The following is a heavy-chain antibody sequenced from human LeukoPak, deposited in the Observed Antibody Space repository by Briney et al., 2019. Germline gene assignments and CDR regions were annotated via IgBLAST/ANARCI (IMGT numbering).Heavy chain of an antibody. Sequence: PGGSLRLSCAASGFTFSNAWMSWVRQAPGKGLEWVGRIKSKTDGGTTDYAAPVKGRFTISRDDSKNTLYLQMNSLKTEDTAVYYCTTCPTFYGGNPWYWGQGTLVTVSS. CDR3: TTCPTFYGGNPWY. CDR2: IKSKTDGGTT. D-gene: IGHD4-23*01. J-gene: IGHJ4*02. CDR1: GFTFSNAW. V-gene: IGHV3-15*01.